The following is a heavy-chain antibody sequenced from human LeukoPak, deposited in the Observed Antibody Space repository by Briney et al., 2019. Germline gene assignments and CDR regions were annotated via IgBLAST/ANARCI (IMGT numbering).Heavy chain of an antibody. D-gene: IGHD3-22*01. J-gene: IGHJ4*02. V-gene: IGHV1-69*13. CDR1: GFTFTSSA. CDR2: IIPIFGTA. Sequence: SVKASCKASGFTFTSSAMQWVRQAPGQGLEWMGGIIPIFGTANYAQKFQGRVTITADESTSTAYMELSSLRSEDTAVYYCARVSENYYDSSGYYYGYWGQGTLVTVSS. CDR3: ARVSENYYDSSGYYYGY.